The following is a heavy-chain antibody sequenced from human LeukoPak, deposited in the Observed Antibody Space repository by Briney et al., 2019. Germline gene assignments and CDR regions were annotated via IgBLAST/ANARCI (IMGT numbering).Heavy chain of an antibody. Sequence: GGSLRLSCAASGFTFSNAWMSWVRQAPGKGLEWVGRIKSKTDGGTTDYAAPVKGRFTISRDESKNTLYLQMNSLRAEDTAVYYCARDIHRNYYFDYWGQGTLVTVSS. J-gene: IGHJ4*02. D-gene: IGHD4-11*01. CDR1: GFTFSNAW. CDR3: ARDIHRNYYFDY. CDR2: IKSKTDGGTT. V-gene: IGHV3-15*01.